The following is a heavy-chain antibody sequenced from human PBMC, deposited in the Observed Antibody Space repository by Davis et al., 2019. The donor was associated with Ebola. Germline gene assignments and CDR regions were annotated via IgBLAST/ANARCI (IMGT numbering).Heavy chain of an antibody. CDR1: GFTVSSNY. CDR3: ARGVMKPVAGTGYAFDI. Sequence: PGGSLRLSCAASGFTVSSNYMSWARQAPGKGLEWVSVIYSGGSTYYAESLKGRFTISRDNSGNTLYLQINSLRAEDTAVYYCARGVMKPVAGTGYAFDIWGQGTMVTVSS. CDR2: IYSGGST. D-gene: IGHD6-19*01. J-gene: IGHJ3*02. V-gene: IGHV3-66*01.